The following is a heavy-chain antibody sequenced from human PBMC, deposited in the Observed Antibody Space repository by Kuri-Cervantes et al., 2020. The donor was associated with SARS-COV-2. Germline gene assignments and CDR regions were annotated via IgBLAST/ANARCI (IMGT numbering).Heavy chain of an antibody. CDR3: AREEGGELGEAFDY. CDR2: IDSSSYYI. D-gene: IGHD7-27*01. Sequence: GGSLRLSCAASGFTFSGYSMNWIRQAPGKGLEWVASIDSSSYYIYHADSVKGRLTISRDNAKTSRYLQMNSLKPEDTAVYYCAREEGGELGEAFDYWGQGALVTVSS. V-gene: IGHV3-21*01. J-gene: IGHJ4*02. CDR1: GFTFSGYS.